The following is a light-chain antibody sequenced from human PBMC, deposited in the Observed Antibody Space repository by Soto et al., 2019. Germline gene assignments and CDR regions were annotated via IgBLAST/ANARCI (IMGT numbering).Light chain of an antibody. CDR2: DAS. J-gene: IGKJ4*01. CDR3: QQYNSLT. CDR1: QSISSW. Sequence: DIQMTQSPSTLSASVGDRVTITCRASQSISSWLAWYQQKPGKAPKLLIYDASSLESGVPSRFSGSGSGTEFTLTISSLQPDDFATYYCQQYNSLTFGGGTKVDIK. V-gene: IGKV1-5*01.